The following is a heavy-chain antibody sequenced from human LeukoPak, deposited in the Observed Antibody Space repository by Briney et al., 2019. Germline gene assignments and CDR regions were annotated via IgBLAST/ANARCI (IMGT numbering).Heavy chain of an antibody. CDR2: IYPGDSDT. CDR3: ARRHGYGDPYYFDF. J-gene: IGHJ4*02. V-gene: IGHV5-51*01. CDR1: YW. D-gene: IGHD4-17*01. Sequence: YWSWIRQPPGKGLEWMGIIYPGDSDTRYSPSFQGQVTISADKSISTAYLQWGSLKASDTAMYYCARRHGYGDPYYFDFWGQGTLVTVSS.